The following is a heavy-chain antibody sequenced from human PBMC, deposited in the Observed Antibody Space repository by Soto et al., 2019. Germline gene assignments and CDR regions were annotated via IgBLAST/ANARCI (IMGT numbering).Heavy chain of an antibody. CDR3: ARDLLWFGELEGWFDP. CDR2: IWYDGSNK. Sequence: QVQLVESGGGVVQPGRSLRLSCAASGFTFSSYGMHWVRKAPGKGLEWVAVIWYDGSNKYYADSGKGRFTISRDNSKNTLYLQMNSLRAEDTAVYYCARDLLWFGELEGWFDPWGQGTLVTVSS. V-gene: IGHV3-33*01. D-gene: IGHD3-10*01. J-gene: IGHJ5*02. CDR1: GFTFSSYG.